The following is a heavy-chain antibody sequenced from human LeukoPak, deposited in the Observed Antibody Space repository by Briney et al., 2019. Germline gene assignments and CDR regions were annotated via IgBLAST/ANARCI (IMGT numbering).Heavy chain of an antibody. CDR2: ISAYNGNT. V-gene: IGHV1-18*01. J-gene: IGHJ6*03. CDR1: GYTFTSYG. CDR3: ARAGSGSYHYYYYYYMDV. D-gene: IGHD1-26*01. Sequence: GASVKVSCKASGYTFTSYGISWVRQAPGQGLEWMGWISAYNGNTNYAQKLQGRVTMTTDTSTSTAYMELRSLRSDDTAVYYCARAGSGSYHYYYYYYMDVWGKGTTVTVSS.